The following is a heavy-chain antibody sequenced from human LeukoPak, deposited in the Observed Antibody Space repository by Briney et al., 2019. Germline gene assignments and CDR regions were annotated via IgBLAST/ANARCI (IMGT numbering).Heavy chain of an antibody. D-gene: IGHD3-16*02. CDR1: GGTFSSYA. CDR2: IIPILGIA. Sequence: ASVKVSCKASGGTFSSYAISWVRQAPGQGLEWMGRIIPILGIANYAQKFQGRVTITADKSTSTAYMELSSLKASDTAMYYCARPRAWGSYRSAFDYWGQGTLVTVSS. V-gene: IGHV1-69*04. CDR3: ARPRAWGSYRSAFDY. J-gene: IGHJ4*02.